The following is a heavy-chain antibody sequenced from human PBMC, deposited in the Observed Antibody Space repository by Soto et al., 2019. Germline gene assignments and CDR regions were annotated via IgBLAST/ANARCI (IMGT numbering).Heavy chain of an antibody. CDR2: ISRSGSTI. CDR1: GFTFSSYE. D-gene: IGHD6-13*01. Sequence: EVQLVESGGGLVQPGGSLRLSCAASGFTFSSYEMNWVRQAPRKGLEWVSYISRSGSTIYYADSVKGRFTIFRDNAKNSLYLQMNSLRAEDTAVYYCARSPSGYSSSWGFGDFDYWGQGTLVTVSS. V-gene: IGHV3-48*03. J-gene: IGHJ4*02. CDR3: ARSPSGYSSSWGFGDFDY.